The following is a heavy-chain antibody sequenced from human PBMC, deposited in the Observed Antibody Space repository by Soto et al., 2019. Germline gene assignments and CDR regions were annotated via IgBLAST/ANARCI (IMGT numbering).Heavy chain of an antibody. J-gene: IGHJ1*01. CDR3: ARDRNYWEPCDF. CDR1: GYPFTSYA. V-gene: IGHV1-3*01. CDR2: IDAGNGNT. Sequence: GASVKVSCKASGYPFTSYAMHWVRQAPGQRLEWMGWIDAGNGNTKYSQKFQGRVTITRDRSATTAYMELSSLRSEDTAIYYCARDRNYWEPCDFWGHGSLVPVSA. D-gene: IGHD1-7*01.